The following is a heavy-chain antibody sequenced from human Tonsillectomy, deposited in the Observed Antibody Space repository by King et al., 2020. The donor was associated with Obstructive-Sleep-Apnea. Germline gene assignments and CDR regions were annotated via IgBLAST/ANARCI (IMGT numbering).Heavy chain of an antibody. CDR2: INSDGSST. CDR1: GFTFSSYW. D-gene: IGHD3-22*01. J-gene: IGHJ4*02. V-gene: IGHV3-74*01. CDR3: ARPMGEGIYDSSGYFDY. Sequence: VQLVESGGGLVQPGGSLRLSCAASGFTFSSYWMHWVRQAPGKGLVWVSRINSDGSSTSYADSVKGRFTISRDNAKNTLYLQMTSLGAEDTAVYYCARPMGEGIYDSSGYFDYWGQGTLVTVSS.